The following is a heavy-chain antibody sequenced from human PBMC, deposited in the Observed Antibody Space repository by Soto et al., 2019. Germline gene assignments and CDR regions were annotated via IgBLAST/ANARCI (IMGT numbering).Heavy chain of an antibody. Sequence: PGESLKISCKGSGYSFTSYWIGWVHQMPGKGLEWMGIIYPGDSDTRYSPSFQGQVTISADKSISTAYLQWSSLKASDTAMYYCASSIRKGARDLDYWGQGTLVTVSS. D-gene: IGHD3-16*01. J-gene: IGHJ4*02. V-gene: IGHV5-51*07. CDR3: ASSIRKGARDLDY. CDR2: IYPGDSDT. CDR1: GYSFTSYW.